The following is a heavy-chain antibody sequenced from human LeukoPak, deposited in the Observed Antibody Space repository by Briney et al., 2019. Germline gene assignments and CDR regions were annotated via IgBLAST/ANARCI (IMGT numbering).Heavy chain of an antibody. V-gene: IGHV4-34*01. CDR2: INHSGST. D-gene: IGHD4/OR15-4a*01. J-gene: IGHJ4*02. Sequence: SETLSLTCAVYGGSFSGYYWSWIRQPPGKGLEWIGEINHSGSTNYNPSLKSRVIISVDTSKNQFSLKLSSVTAADTAVYYCARGLTTFGYWGQGTLVTVSS. CDR1: GGSFSGYY. CDR3: ARGLTTFGY.